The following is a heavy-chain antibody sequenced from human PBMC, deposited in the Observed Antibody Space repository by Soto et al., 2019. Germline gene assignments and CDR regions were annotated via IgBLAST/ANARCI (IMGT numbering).Heavy chain of an antibody. Sequence: GGSLRLSCAASGFTCRSYGMHWVRQAPGKGLEWLAVISNDGTNKYLADSVKGRLTLSRDNSRNTLSLEINNLRPEDTAVYYCGKDTLDCSGGDCPLYYYYGMDVWGQGTTVTVSS. CDR1: GFTCRSYG. CDR2: ISNDGTNK. CDR3: GKDTLDCSGGDCPLYYYYGMDV. J-gene: IGHJ6*02. V-gene: IGHV3-30*18. D-gene: IGHD2-15*01.